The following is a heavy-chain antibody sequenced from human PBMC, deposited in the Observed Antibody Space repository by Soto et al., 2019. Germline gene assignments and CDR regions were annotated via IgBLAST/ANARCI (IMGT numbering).Heavy chain of an antibody. V-gene: IGHV4-39*01. J-gene: IGHJ4*02. CDR3: AAHDSGGYYAEY. CDR2: IHYSGST. CDR1: GDSVTISDYY. Sequence: QLQLQESGPGLVKPSETLSLTCTVSGDSVTISDYYWGWIRQPPGKGLEWIGSIHYSGSTYYNPSLKSRVTLSGDTSKKQFSLKLTSVTAADAAVYYSAAHDSGGYYAEYWGQGTLVTVSA. D-gene: IGHD3-22*01.